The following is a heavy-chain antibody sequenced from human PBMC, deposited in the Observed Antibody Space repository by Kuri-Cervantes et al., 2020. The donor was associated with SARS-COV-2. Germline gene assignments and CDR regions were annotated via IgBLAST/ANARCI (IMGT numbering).Heavy chain of an antibody. CDR2: ITWDGGST. CDR1: GFTLDDYG. Sequence: GESLKISCAASGFTLDDYGMYWVRQTPGMGLEWVSCITWDGGSTFYADSVKGRFTMSRDSSKNSLYLQMDSLSPEDTAFYYCTKHPQRYSGHYSDWFDPWGHGTLVTVSS. V-gene: IGHV3-43D*03. D-gene: IGHD3-22*01. J-gene: IGHJ5*02. CDR3: TKHPQRYSGHYSDWFDP.